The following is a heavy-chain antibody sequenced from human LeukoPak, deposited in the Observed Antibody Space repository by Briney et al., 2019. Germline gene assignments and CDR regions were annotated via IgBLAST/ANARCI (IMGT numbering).Heavy chain of an antibody. J-gene: IGHJ6*03. CDR1: GFTFRSFA. Sequence: GGSLRLSCEASGFTFRSFAMSWVRQAPGKGLEWLSGISASGHYIYQADSVKGRFTTSRDNSKNTLYIEINSLRVEGTAVYYCARDGSWGDYQFYFYMDVWGKGTTVTVSS. V-gene: IGHV3-23*01. CDR2: ISASGHYI. D-gene: IGHD2-2*01. CDR3: ARDGSWGDYQFYFYMDV.